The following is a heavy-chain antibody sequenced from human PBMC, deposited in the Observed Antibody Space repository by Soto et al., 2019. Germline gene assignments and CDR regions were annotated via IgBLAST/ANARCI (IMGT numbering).Heavy chain of an antibody. J-gene: IGHJ4*02. V-gene: IGHV3-30*18. Sequence: GGSLRLSCAASGFTFSSYGMHWVRQAPGKGLEWVAVISYDGSNKYYADSVKGRFTISRDNSKNTLYLQMNSLRAEDTAVYYCAKEGAPYGSGSYIGVPLAYDYWGQGTLVTVSS. CDR3: AKEGAPYGSGSYIGVPLAYDY. CDR2: ISYDGSNK. CDR1: GFTFSSYG. D-gene: IGHD3-10*01.